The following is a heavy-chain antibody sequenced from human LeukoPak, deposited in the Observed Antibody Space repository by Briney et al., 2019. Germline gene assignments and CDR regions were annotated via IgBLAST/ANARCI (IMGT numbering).Heavy chain of an antibody. V-gene: IGHV1-2*02. CDR1: GYTFTAYY. Sequence: GASVKVSCKASGYTFTAYYVHWVRQAPGQGLEWMGWINPNSGGTNYAQKFQGRVTMTRDTSISTAYMELSRLRSDDTAVYYCASTIVVVAATHAFDIWGQGTMVTVSS. D-gene: IGHD2-15*01. CDR3: ASTIVVVAATHAFDI. J-gene: IGHJ3*02. CDR2: INPNSGGT.